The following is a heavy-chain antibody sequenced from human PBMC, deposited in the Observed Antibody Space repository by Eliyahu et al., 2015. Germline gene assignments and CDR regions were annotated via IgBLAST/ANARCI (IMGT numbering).Heavy chain of an antibody. V-gene: IGHV4-34*01. J-gene: IGHJ4*02. Sequence: QVQLQQWGAGLLKPSETLSLTCXVYGGSFSGYYWSWIRQPPGKGLEWIGEINHSGSTNYNPSLKSRVTISVDTSKNQFSLKLSSVTAADTAVYYCARRWGSYRYAPLVFDYWGQGTLVTVSS. CDR3: ARRWGSYRYAPLVFDY. D-gene: IGHD3-16*02. CDR1: GGSFSGYY. CDR2: INHSGST.